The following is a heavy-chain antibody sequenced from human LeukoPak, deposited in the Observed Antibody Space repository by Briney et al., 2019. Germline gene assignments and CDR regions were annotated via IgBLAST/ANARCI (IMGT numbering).Heavy chain of an antibody. J-gene: IGHJ4*02. D-gene: IGHD3-22*01. CDR1: GGSIRSGSHY. CDR2: IYYSGST. V-gene: IGHV4-39*02. CDR3: AKRDDSGGHLVDL. Sequence: PSETLSLTCTVSGGSIRSGSHYWAWIRQPPGKGLEWIGSIYYSGSTYYNPSLENPVTISIDTSKNHFSLKLSSLSAADTSVYYCAKRDDSGGHLVDLWGQGTLVTVS.